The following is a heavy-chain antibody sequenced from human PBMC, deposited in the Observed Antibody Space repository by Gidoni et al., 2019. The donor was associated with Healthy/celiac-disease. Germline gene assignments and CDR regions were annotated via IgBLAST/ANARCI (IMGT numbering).Heavy chain of an antibody. V-gene: IGHV1-18*01. CDR2: ISAYNGNT. Sequence: HVQLVQSGDEVKKPGASVKVLCKASGYIITSYGISWVRQAPGQGLEWMGWISAYNGNTNYAQKLQGRVTMTTDTSTSTAYMELRSLRSDDTAVYYCARDYWQLVPNSWFDPWGQGTLVTVSS. CDR1: GYIITSYG. D-gene: IGHD6-6*01. CDR3: ARDYWQLVPNSWFDP. J-gene: IGHJ5*02.